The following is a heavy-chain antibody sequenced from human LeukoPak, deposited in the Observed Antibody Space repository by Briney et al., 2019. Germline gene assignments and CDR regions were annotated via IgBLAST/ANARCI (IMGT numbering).Heavy chain of an antibody. J-gene: IGHJ4*02. CDR3: ARVSPNTVTTPQYFDY. V-gene: IGHV3-7*01. CDR2: IKQDGSEK. D-gene: IGHD4-17*01. Sequence: QPGGSLRLSCAASGFTFSSYWMSWVRQAPGKGLEWVANIKQDGSEKYYVDSVKGRFTISRDNAKNSLYLQMNSLRAEDTAVYYCARVSPNTVTTPQYFDYWGQGTLVTVSS. CDR1: GFTFSSYW.